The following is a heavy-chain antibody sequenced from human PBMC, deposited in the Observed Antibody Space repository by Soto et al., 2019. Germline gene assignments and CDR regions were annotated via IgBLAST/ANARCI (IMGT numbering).Heavy chain of an antibody. D-gene: IGHD2-15*01. CDR3: ARDLGGCSAGSCRHNWFDP. J-gene: IGHJ5*02. Sequence: QVQLVQSGAEVKKPGSSVKVSCKASGGTFSSYAISWVRQAPGQGLEWMGGIIPIYGTTNYAQKFQDRVTITADASTSTAYMELSSLRSDDTAVYYCARDLGGCSAGSCRHNWFDPWGQGTLVTVSS. V-gene: IGHV1-69*01. CDR1: GGTFSSYA. CDR2: IIPIYGTT.